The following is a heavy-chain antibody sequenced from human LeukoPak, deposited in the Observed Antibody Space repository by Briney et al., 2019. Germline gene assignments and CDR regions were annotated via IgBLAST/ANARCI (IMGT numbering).Heavy chain of an antibody. Sequence: SSETLSLTCTVSGGSISSYYWSWIRQPAGKGLEWIGRIYTSGSTNYNPSLKSRVTMSVDTSKNQFSLKLSSVTAADTAVYYCARDRITIFQGGGKNAFDIWGQGTMVTVSS. CDR2: IYTSGST. V-gene: IGHV4-4*07. CDR3: ARDRITIFQGGGKNAFDI. J-gene: IGHJ3*02. D-gene: IGHD3-3*01. CDR1: GGSISSYY.